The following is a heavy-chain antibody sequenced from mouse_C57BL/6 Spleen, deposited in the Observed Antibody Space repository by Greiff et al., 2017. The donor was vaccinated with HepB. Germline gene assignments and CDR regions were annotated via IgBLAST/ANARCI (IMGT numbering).Heavy chain of an antibody. J-gene: IGHJ4*01. Sequence: VQLQQSGSALVKPGATVKISCKASGYALSRPWVNWVKQGPGKGLEWIGRIYPGDGDTNYNGKFKGKATLTADKSSSTAYMQLSSLTSEDSAVYFCARDDGYYDYAMDYWGQGTSVTVSS. D-gene: IGHD2-3*01. V-gene: IGHV1-82*01. CDR3: ARDDGYYDYAMDY. CDR1: GYALSRPW. CDR2: IYPGDGDT.